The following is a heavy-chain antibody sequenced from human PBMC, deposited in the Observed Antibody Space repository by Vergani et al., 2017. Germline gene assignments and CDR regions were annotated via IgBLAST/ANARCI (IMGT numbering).Heavy chain of an antibody. J-gene: IGHJ6*02. CDR3: ARVAVAGCLWACGMDV. Sequence: QVQLQESGPGLVKPSQTLSLTCTVSGGSISSGGYYWSWIRQHPGKGLEWIGYIYYSGSTYYNPSLKSRVTISVDTSKNQFSLKLSSVTAADTAVYYCARVAVAGCLWACGMDVWGQGTTVTVSS. CDR1: GGSISSGGYY. CDR2: IYYSGST. D-gene: IGHD6-19*01. V-gene: IGHV4-31*03.